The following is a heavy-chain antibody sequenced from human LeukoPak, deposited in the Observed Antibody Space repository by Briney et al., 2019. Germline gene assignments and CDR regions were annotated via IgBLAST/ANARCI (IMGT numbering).Heavy chain of an antibody. J-gene: IGHJ3*02. CDR1: GDSIDNYY. CDR2: IYYSGST. Sequence: SETLSLTXTVSGDSIDNYYWSWIRQPPGKGLEWTGYIYYSGSTNYNPSLKSRVTISVDTSKNQFSLKLNSVTAADTAVYYCARYRNEALFAFDIWGQGTMVTVSS. D-gene: IGHD1-14*01. V-gene: IGHV4-59*01. CDR3: ARYRNEALFAFDI.